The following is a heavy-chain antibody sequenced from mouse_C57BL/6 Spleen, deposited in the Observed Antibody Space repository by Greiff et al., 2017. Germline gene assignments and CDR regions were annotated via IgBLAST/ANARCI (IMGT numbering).Heavy chain of an antibody. Sequence: VQLQQSGAELVRPGASVTLSCKASGYTFTDYEMHWVKQTPVHGLEWIGAIDPDTGGTAYNQKFKGKAILTADKSSSTAYMELRSLTSEDSAVYYGTRYLATMVTYFDYWGQGTTLTVSS. V-gene: IGHV1-15*01. CDR1: GYTFTDYE. D-gene: IGHD2-2*01. CDR2: IDPDTGGT. J-gene: IGHJ2*01. CDR3: TRYLATMVTYFDY.